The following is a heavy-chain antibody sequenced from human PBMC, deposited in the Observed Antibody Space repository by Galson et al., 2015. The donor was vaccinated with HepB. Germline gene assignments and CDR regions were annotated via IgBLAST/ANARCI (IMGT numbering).Heavy chain of an antibody. Sequence: SLRLSCAASGFTFSSYGMHWVRQAPGKGLEWVAVISYDGSNKYYADSVKGRFTISRDNSKNTLYLQMNSLRAEDTAVYYCAKDLGYGGNSPPYWGQGTLVTVSS. V-gene: IGHV3-30*18. CDR1: GFTFSSYG. D-gene: IGHD4-23*01. CDR2: ISYDGSNK. J-gene: IGHJ4*02. CDR3: AKDLGYGGNSPPY.